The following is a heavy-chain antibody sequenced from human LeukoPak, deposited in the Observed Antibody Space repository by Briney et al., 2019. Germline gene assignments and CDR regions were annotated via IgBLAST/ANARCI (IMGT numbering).Heavy chain of an antibody. CDR3: ARDRGTGYSGYDYSDY. V-gene: IGHV3-48*02. J-gene: IGHJ4*02. CDR2: ISSGSRTI. Sequence: PGGSLRLSCVASGFSFNSYSMNWVRQAPGKGLEWVSYISSGSRTIYYADSVKGRFTISRDNAKNSLYLQMNSLRDEDTAVYYCARDRGTGYSGYDYSDYWGQGTLVTVSS. CDR1: GFSFNSYS. D-gene: IGHD5-12*01.